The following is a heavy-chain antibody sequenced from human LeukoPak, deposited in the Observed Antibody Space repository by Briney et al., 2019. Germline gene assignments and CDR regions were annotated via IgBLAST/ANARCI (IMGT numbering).Heavy chain of an antibody. D-gene: IGHD3-16*01. CDR2: IESRAGGGSI. J-gene: IGHJ4*02. V-gene: IGHV3-15*07. CDR3: TTDRKVGAIPYDY. CDR1: GLTFNDAW. Sequence: PGGSLRLSCAVSGLTFNDAWMNWIRQAPGKGLEWVGRIESRAGGGSIYYATPVKGRFIISRDDSRNVLYVQMNSLKIEDTAVYYCTTDRKVGAIPYDYWGQGAQVTVSS.